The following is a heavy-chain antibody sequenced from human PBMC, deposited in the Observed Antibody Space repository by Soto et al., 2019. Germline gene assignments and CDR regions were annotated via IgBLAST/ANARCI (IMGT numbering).Heavy chain of an antibody. D-gene: IGHD2-15*01. V-gene: IGHV3-30*18. CDR3: AKEQYPPGNYYYYYYGMDV. J-gene: IGHJ6*02. CDR2: ISYDGSNK. Sequence: GGSLRLSCAASGFTFSSYGMHWVRQAPGKGLEWVAVISYDGSNKYYADSVKGRFTISRDNSKNTLYLQMNSLRAEDTAVYYCAKEQYPPGNYYYYYYGMDVWGQGTTVTVSS. CDR1: GFTFSSYG.